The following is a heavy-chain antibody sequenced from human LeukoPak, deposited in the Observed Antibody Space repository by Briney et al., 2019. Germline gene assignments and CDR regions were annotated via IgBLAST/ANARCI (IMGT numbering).Heavy chain of an antibody. CDR2: ISSSGSTT. J-gene: IGHJ4*02. CDR1: GFTFSSYE. D-gene: IGHD4-17*01. V-gene: IGHV3-48*03. Sequence: GGSLRLSCAASGFTFSSYEVNWVRQAPGKGLEWVSYISSSGSTTYYADSVKGRFTISRDNAKNSLYLQMNSLRAEDTALYYCARDLGMTDGDYVSYFDYWGQGTLVTVSS. CDR3: ARDLGMTDGDYVSYFDY.